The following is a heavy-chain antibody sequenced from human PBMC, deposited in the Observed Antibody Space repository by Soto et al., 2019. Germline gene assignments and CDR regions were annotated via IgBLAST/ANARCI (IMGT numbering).Heavy chain of an antibody. CDR1: GGSISRGTYY. V-gene: IGHV4-39*01. Sequence: QLQLQESGPGLVKPSETLSLTCTVSGGSISRGTYYWGWVRQSPGKGLEWIGSINYSGKTHYHPSLTSRVAISLDTSKGHFSLKLTSVTAADTFVYYGASLLLLGSGSRVYFDSWGQGTRVTVSS. D-gene: IGHD3-10*01. J-gene: IGHJ4*02. CDR2: INYSGKT. CDR3: ASLLLLGSGSRVYFDS.